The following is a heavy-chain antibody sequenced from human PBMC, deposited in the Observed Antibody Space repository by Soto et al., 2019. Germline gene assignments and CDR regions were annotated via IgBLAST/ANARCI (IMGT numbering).Heavy chain of an antibody. CDR1: GFTFSMHY. CDR2: IKTDGSDK. CDR3: VRGGGSFDY. Sequence: EVPLVESGGDLVQPGESLRLSCAASGFTFSMHYMSWVRQAPGKGLEWVANIKTDGSDKNYVDSVKGRFTISRDNAKNSLYLQRNSLRAEDMAVYYCVRGGGSFDYWGQGTLVTVSS. J-gene: IGHJ4*02. D-gene: IGHD3-10*01. V-gene: IGHV3-7*04.